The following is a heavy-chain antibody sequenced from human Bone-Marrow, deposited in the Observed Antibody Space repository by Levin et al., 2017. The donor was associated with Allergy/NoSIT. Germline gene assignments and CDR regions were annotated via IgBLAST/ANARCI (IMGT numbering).Heavy chain of an antibody. Sequence: AGGSLRLSCAASGFTVSSNYMSWVRQAPGKGLEWVSVIYSGGSTYYADSVKGRFTISRDNSKNTLYLQMNSLRAEDTAVYYCARVFPEIGVPAAISHKAGHGMDVWGQGTTVTVSS. CDR1: GFTVSSNY. CDR2: IYSGGST. D-gene: IGHD2-2*02. J-gene: IGHJ6*02. V-gene: IGHV3-53*01. CDR3: ARVFPEIGVPAAISHKAGHGMDV.